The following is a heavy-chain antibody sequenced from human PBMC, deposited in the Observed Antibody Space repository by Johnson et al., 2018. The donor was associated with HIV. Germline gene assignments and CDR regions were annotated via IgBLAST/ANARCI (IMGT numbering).Heavy chain of an antibody. D-gene: IGHD2-21*01. CDR1: GFTFSSYA. J-gene: IGHJ3*02. CDR3: ARSRGLWGVQDGFDI. Sequence: VQLVESGGGLVQPGGSLRLSCAASGFTFSSYAMNWVRQAPGKGLEWVSGISGGGGSTYYAESVKGRFTISRDNSKNTLYVQMNSLGVEDTAVYYGARSRGLWGVQDGFDIWGQGTMVTVSS. CDR2: ISGGGGST. V-gene: IGHV3-23*04.